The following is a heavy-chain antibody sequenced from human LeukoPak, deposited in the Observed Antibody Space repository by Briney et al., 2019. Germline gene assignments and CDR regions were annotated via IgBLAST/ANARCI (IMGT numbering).Heavy chain of an antibody. J-gene: IGHJ4*02. Sequence: PSEILSLTCTVSGGSISSGGYYWSWIRQHPGKGLEWIGYIYYTGITNYNPSLKSRVAISLDTSNNQFSLKLNSVTAADTAVYYCARRTSGSSHFDYWGQGTLVTVPS. CDR1: GGSISSGGYY. V-gene: IGHV4-61*08. D-gene: IGHD6-6*01. CDR2: IYYTGIT. CDR3: ARRTSGSSHFDY.